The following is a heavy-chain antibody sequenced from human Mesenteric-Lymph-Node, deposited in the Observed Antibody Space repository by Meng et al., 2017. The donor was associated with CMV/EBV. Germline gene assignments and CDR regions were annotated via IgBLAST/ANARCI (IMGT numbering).Heavy chain of an antibody. CDR2: IAYDGSSK. J-gene: IGHJ4*02. CDR3: AREAYTSDYY. D-gene: IGHD2-21*01. V-gene: IGHV3-30*04. CDR1: GFTFSGYA. Sequence: GGSLRLSCAASGFTFSGYAMHWVRQAPGKGPEWVGMIAYDGSSKDYADAVKGRFTISRDNSKNTLYMQMNSLRSEDTAVYYCAREAYTSDYYWGQGTLVTVSS.